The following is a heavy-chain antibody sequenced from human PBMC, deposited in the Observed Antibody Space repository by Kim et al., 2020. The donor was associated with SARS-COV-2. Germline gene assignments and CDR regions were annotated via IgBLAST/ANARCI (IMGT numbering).Heavy chain of an antibody. CDR3: ARRNWSYYFDY. D-gene: IGHD1-1*01. J-gene: IGHJ4*02. CDR1: GYTFINYY. Sequence: ASVKVSCKASGYTFINYYIHWVRQAPGQGLEWMGIINPSGGSTSYAQKFQGRVTMTRDTSTGTVYMELSSLRSEDTAVYYCARRNWSYYFDYWGQGTLVTVSS. CDR2: INPSGGST. V-gene: IGHV1-46*01.